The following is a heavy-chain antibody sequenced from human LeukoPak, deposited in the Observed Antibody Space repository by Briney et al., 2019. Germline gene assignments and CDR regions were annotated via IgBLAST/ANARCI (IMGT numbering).Heavy chain of an antibody. D-gene: IGHD2/OR15-2a*01. V-gene: IGHV1-2*02. CDR3: ATSTSIQNYYYYYGMDV. CDR1: GYTFTGYY. Sequence: ASVKVSCKASGYTFTGYYMHWVRQAPGQGLGWMGWINPNSGGTNYARKFQGRVTMTRDTSISTAYMELSRLRSDDTAVYYCATSTSIQNYYYYYGMDVWGQGTTVTVSS. J-gene: IGHJ6*02. CDR2: INPNSGGT.